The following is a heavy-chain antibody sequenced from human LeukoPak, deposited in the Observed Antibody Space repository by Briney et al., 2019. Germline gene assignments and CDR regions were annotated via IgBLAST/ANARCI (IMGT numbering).Heavy chain of an antibody. Sequence: PSETLSLTCTVSGGSISSYYWSWIRQPPGKGLEWIGYIYYSGSTNYNPSLKSRVTISVDTSKNQFSLKLRSVTAADTAVYYCARRPAIILDRGVVYYFDSWGQGILVTVSS. D-gene: IGHD3-10*01. CDR1: GGSISSYY. V-gene: IGHV4-59*08. CDR2: IYYSGST. J-gene: IGHJ4*02. CDR3: ARRPAIILDRGVVYYFDS.